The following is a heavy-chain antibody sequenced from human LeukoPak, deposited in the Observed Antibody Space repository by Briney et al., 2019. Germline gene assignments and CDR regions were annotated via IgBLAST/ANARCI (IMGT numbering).Heavy chain of an antibody. D-gene: IGHD3-16*01. V-gene: IGHV1-24*01. CDR1: GYTLTELS. CDR3: ATDLEALGDSPAQA. Sequence: ASVKVSCKVSGYTLTELSMHWVRQAPGKGLEWMGGFDPEDGETIYAQKFQGRVTMTEDTSTDTAYMELSSLRSEDTAVYYCATDLEALGDSPAQAWGQGTLVTVSS. CDR2: FDPEDGET. J-gene: IGHJ5*02.